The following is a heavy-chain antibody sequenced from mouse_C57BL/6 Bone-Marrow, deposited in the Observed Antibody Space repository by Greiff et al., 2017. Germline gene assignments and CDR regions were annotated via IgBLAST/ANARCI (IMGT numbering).Heavy chain of an antibody. D-gene: IGHD6-1*01. Sequence: QVTLKEPGPGILQSSQTLSLSCSFSGFSLSTSGMGVSWIRPPSGKGLEWLAHISWDDDKRYHPSLKSRLTISKDTSRNQVFLKITSVDTADTATDYCARSSPLMWYFDVWGTGTTVTVSS. CDR3: ARSSPLMWYFDV. CDR2: ISWDDDK. J-gene: IGHJ1*03. CDR1: GFSLSTSGMG. V-gene: IGHV8-12*01.